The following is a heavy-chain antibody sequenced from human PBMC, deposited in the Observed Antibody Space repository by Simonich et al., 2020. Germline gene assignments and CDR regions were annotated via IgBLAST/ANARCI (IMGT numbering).Heavy chain of an antibody. CDR1: GFTFSSYW. J-gene: IGHJ6*03. CDR3: ARDGLGTAYYYYMDV. V-gene: IGHV3-7*01. CDR2: IKQDGSEK. Sequence: EVQLVESGGGLVQPGGSLRLSCAASGFTFSSYWMSWVRQAPGKWLELVANIKQDGSEKYYVDSVKGRFTIARDNAKNSLYLQMNSLRAESTAVYYCARDGLGTAYYYYMDVWGKGTTVTVSS. D-gene: IGHD7-27*01.